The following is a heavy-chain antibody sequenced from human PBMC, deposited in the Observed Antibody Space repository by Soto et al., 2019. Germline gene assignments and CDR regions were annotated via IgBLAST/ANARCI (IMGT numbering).Heavy chain of an antibody. D-gene: IGHD3-9*01. CDR1: GVSIGTSGDY. V-gene: IGHV4-39*01. CDR2: VYRTGSV. J-gene: IGHJ4*02. Sequence: SETLSLTCTVTGVSIGTSGDYWGWVRQPPGKGLEWIGSVYRTGSVYYNPSLYNPSLESRLSITVDTSKNQFSLRLRSVTAADTAVYYCVDVFTGSTFGYWGQGTLVTVSS. CDR3: VDVFTGSTFGY.